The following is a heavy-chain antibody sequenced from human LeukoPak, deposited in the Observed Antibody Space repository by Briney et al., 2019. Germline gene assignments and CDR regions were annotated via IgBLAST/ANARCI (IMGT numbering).Heavy chain of an antibody. J-gene: IGHJ4*02. CDR2: FYINGNT. V-gene: IGHV3-66*01. CDR1: GFTFSNAW. Sequence: PGGSLRLSCAASGFTFSNAWMSWVRQAPGKGLEWVSVFYINGNTYYADSVRGRFTISRDNSKNTVYLQMDSLRAEDTALYFCARGDGYNFFDSWGQGTLVTVSS. D-gene: IGHD5-24*01. CDR3: ARGDGYNFFDS.